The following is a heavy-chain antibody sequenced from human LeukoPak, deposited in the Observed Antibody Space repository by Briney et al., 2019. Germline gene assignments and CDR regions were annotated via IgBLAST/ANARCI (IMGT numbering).Heavy chain of an antibody. D-gene: IGHD3-3*01. J-gene: IGHJ6*03. CDR3: ARAQGNYDFWSGENYDMDV. CDR1: GFTFSSYS. CDR2: ISYDGSNK. Sequence: GGSLRLSCAASGFTFSSYSMNWVRQAPGKGLEWVAVISYDGSNKYYADSVKGRFTISRDNSKNTLYLQMNSLRAEDTAVYYCARAQGNYDFWSGENYDMDVWGKGTTVTVSS. V-gene: IGHV3-30-3*01.